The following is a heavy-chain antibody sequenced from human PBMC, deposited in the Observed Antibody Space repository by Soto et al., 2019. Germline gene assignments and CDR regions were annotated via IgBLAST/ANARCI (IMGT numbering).Heavy chain of an antibody. V-gene: IGHV4-34*01. D-gene: IGHD2-2*01. CDR2: INHSGST. Sequence: SETLSLTCAVYGGSFSGYYWSWIRQPPGKGLEWIGEINHSGSTNYNPSLKSRVTISVDTSKNQFSLKLSSVTAADTAVYYCARGEHYQLPQDWGQGTLVTVSS. CDR1: GGSFSGYY. J-gene: IGHJ4*02. CDR3: ARGEHYQLPQD.